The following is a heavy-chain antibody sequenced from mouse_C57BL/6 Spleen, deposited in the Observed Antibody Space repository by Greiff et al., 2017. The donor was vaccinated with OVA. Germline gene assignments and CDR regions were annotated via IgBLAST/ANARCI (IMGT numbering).Heavy chain of an antibody. Sequence: EVQLQQSGAELVRPGASVKLSCTASGFNIKDDYMHWVKQRPEQGLEWIGWIDPENGDTEYASKFQGKATITADTSSNTAYLQLSSLTSEDTAVYYCTTSFITTVVEGYWGQGTTLTVSS. CDR2: IDPENGDT. CDR1: GFNIKDDY. V-gene: IGHV14-4*01. D-gene: IGHD1-1*01. J-gene: IGHJ2*01. CDR3: TTSFITTVVEGY.